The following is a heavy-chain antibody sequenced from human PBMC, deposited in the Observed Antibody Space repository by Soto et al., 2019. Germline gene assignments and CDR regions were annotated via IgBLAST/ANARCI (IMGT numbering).Heavy chain of an antibody. V-gene: IGHV4-39*01. D-gene: IGHD4-17*01. CDR3: ARLSSAPAYGDYGSYYYYGMDV. Sequence: SETLSLTCTVPGGSISSSSYYWGWVRQPPGKGLEWIGSIYYSGSTYYNPSLKSRVTISVDTSKNQFSLKLSSVTAADTAVYYCARLSSAPAYGDYGSYYYYGMDVWGQGTTVTVSS. J-gene: IGHJ6*02. CDR1: GGSISSSSYY. CDR2: IYYSGST.